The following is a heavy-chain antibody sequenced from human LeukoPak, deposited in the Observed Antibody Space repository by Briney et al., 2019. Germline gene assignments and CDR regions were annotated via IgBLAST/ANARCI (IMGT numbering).Heavy chain of an antibody. CDR2: ISASGSAT. J-gene: IGHJ4*02. CDR1: GFTLGIANA. D-gene: IGHD3-3*01. CDR3: AKGTLFGVVTSFDF. Sequence: PGGSLRLSCAASGFTLGIANAMTWVRQAPGKGLEWVSLISASGSATYYADSVRGRFAISRDISKNTLFLQMSSLRTEDTAVYYCAKGTLFGVVTSFDFWGQGTLVTVSS. V-gene: IGHV3-23*01.